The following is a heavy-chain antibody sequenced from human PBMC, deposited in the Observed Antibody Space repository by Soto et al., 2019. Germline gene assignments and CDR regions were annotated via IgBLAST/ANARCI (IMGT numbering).Heavy chain of an antibody. V-gene: IGHV3-30*18. CDR2: ISYDGSNK. J-gene: IGHJ6*02. CDR3: AKDLLGPGRAYGMDV. D-gene: IGHD7-27*01. CDR1: GFTFSSYG. Sequence: QVQLVEYGGGVDQPGRSLRLSCAASGFTFSSYGMHWVRQAPGKGLEWVAVISYDGSNKYYADSVKGRFTISRDNSKNTLYLQMNSLRAEDTAVYYCAKDLLGPGRAYGMDVWGQGTTVTVSS.